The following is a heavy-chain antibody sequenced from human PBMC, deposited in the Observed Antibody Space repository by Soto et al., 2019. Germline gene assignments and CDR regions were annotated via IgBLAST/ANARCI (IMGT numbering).Heavy chain of an antibody. CDR1: GYTFTSYG. CDR3: VRVREFLQWFDP. Sequence: QVQLVQSGAEVKKPGASVKVSCKASGYTFTSYGISWVRQAPGQGLEWMGWISTYNGNTNFEQKFQGRVTMTTDTSTNTAYMELRSLRSDDTAVYYCVRVREFLQWFDPWGQGTLVTVSS. J-gene: IGHJ5*02. V-gene: IGHV1-18*01. D-gene: IGHD2-21*01. CDR2: ISTYNGNT.